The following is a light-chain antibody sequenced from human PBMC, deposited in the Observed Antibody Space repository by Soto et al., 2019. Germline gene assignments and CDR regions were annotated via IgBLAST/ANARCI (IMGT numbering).Light chain of an antibody. CDR2: GAS. Sequence: EIVMTQSPATLSVSPGERATLSCRASQSVSGNLAWYQQKPGQAPRLLIYGASTRATGIPTRFSGSGSGTEFTPTISSLQSEDFAFYYCQQYNNWPPWTFGQGTKVEI. CDR1: QSVSGN. CDR3: QQYNNWPPWT. J-gene: IGKJ1*01. V-gene: IGKV3-15*01.